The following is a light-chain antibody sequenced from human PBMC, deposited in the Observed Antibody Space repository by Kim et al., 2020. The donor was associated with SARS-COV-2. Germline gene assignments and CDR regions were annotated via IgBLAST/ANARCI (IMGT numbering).Light chain of an antibody. J-gene: IGLJ2*01. V-gene: IGLV3-19*01. Sequence: SSELTQDSAVSVALGQTVRITCQGDSLRSYYASWYQQKPGQALVLVIYGKNNRPSGIPDRFSGSSSGNTASLTITGALSEDEADYYCNSRDSSGNHLVVF. CDR2: GKN. CDR3: NSRDSSGNHLVV. CDR1: SLRSYY.